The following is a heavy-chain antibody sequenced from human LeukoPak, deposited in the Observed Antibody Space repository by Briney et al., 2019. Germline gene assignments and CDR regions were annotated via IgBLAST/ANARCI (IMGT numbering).Heavy chain of an antibody. D-gene: IGHD3-3*01. V-gene: IGHV1-8*01. CDR3: AGVNYYDFWSGYSDYYYYMDV. CDR1: GYTFTSYD. J-gene: IGHJ6*03. CDR2: MNPNSGNT. Sequence: ASVKVSCKASGYTFTSYDINWVRQATGQGLEWMGWMNPNSGNTGYAQKFQGRVTMTRNTSISTAYMELSSLRSEDTAVYYCAGVNYYDFWSGYSDYYYYMDVWGKGTTVTVSS.